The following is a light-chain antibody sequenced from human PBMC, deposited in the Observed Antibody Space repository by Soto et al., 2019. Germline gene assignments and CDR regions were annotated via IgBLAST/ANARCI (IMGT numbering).Light chain of an antibody. CDR2: GNI. J-gene: IGLJ1*01. V-gene: IGLV1-40*01. CDR1: SSNIGAGYD. CDR3: QSYDSSLSALYV. Sequence: QSVLTQPHSVSGAPGQRITISCTGSSSNIGAGYDVHWYQQLPGTAPKLLIYGNINRPSGVPDRFSGSKSGTSASLAITGLQAEDEAEYYCQSYDSSLSALYVFGTGTKLTVL.